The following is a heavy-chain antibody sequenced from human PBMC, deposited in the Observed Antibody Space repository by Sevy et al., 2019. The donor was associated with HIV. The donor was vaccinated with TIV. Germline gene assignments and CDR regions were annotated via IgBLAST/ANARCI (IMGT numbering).Heavy chain of an antibody. D-gene: IGHD3-10*01. CDR1: GFTFSSYA. CDR2: ISGSGGST. J-gene: IGHJ4*02. Sequence: GGSLRLSCAASGFTFSSYAMSWVRQAPGKGLEWVSAISGSGGSTYYADSVKGRFTISRDNSKNTLYLQMNSLRAEDTAVYYCANSITMVRGVPFRGAFDYWGQGTLVTVSS. CDR3: ANSITMVRGVPFRGAFDY. V-gene: IGHV3-23*01.